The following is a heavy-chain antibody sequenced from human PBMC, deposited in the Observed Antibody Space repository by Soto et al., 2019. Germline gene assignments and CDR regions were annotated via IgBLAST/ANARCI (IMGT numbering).Heavy chain of an antibody. Sequence: PGGSLRLSCAASGFTFSSYAMSWVRQAPGKGLEWVSAISGSGGSTYYADSVKGRFTISRDNSKNTLYLQMNSLRAEDTAVYYCAKDRRIDVGPAVDIPDRIYDAFDILGQGTMVTVSS. V-gene: IGHV3-23*01. CDR2: ISGSGGST. J-gene: IGHJ3*02. D-gene: IGHD2-2*01. CDR3: AKDRRIDVGPAVDIPDRIYDAFDI. CDR1: GFTFSSYA.